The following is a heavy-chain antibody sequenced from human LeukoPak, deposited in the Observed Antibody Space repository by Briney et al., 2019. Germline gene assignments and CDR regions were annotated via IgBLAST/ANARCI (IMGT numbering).Heavy chain of an antibody. CDR1: GFTFSSYA. Sequence: GGSLRLSCAASGFTFSSYAMKWVRQAPGKGLEWVSTISGSGASTYYADSVKGRFTISRDNSQNTVYLQMNSLRAEDTAVYYCARSTVAGRGAFDIWGQGTMVTVSS. CDR3: ARSTVAGRGAFDI. CDR2: ISGSGAST. J-gene: IGHJ3*02. D-gene: IGHD6-19*01. V-gene: IGHV3-23*01.